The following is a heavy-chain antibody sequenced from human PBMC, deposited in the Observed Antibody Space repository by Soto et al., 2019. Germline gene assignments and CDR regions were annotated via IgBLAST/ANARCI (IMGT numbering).Heavy chain of an antibody. CDR1: GFTFGSYA. D-gene: IGHD6-6*01. Sequence: GGSLRLSCAASGFTFGSYAMIWVRQAPGKGLEWVSGISGSGVDTYYADSVKGRFTISRDNSKNTLYLQMNSLGAEDTAVYYCAKETVEARRHNGMDVWGQGTTVTVSS. V-gene: IGHV3-23*01. CDR3: AKETVEARRHNGMDV. CDR2: ISGSGVDT. J-gene: IGHJ6*02.